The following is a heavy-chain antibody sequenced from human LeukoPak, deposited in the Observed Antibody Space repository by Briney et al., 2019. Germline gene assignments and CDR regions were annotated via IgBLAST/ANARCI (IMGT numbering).Heavy chain of an antibody. V-gene: IGHV4-39*07. CDR2: VHYSGGS. D-gene: IGHD6-19*01. Sequence: SETLSLTCTVSGGSISSSTYYWGWIRQSPGKGLEWIGSVHYSGGSYYSPSLKSRVTISLNTSKNQFSLKLSSVTAADTAVYYCARVTPAGAWLGYFDYWGQGTLVTVSS. CDR3: ARVTPAGAWLGYFDY. J-gene: IGHJ4*02. CDR1: GGSISSSTYY.